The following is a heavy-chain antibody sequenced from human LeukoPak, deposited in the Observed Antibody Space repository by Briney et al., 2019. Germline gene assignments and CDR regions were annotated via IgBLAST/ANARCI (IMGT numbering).Heavy chain of an antibody. J-gene: IGHJ4*02. CDR3: ARQCSSSVIDY. V-gene: IGHV5-51*01. Sequence: GESLKISCQGSGYSFTNYWIGWVRQMPGKGLEWMGIIYPGDSGTRYSPSFQGQVTISADKSITTAYLQWSSLKASDTAMYYCARQCSSSVIDYWGQGTLVTVSS. CDR1: GYSFTNYW. CDR2: IYPGDSGT. D-gene: IGHD6-6*01.